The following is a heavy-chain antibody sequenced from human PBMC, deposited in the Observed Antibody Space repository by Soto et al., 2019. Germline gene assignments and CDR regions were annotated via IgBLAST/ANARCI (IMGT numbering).Heavy chain of an antibody. CDR3: ARAISGYVT. J-gene: IGHJ5*02. V-gene: IGHV1-3*04. CDR2: INTGNGNT. CDR1: GYTFSTYA. D-gene: IGHD5-12*01. Sequence: ASVKVSCKPSGYTFSTYAIHWVRQAPGQSIEWMGWINTGNGNTRYSQNFQGRVTLTRDTSASTAYMDLSSLRSEDTSIYYCARAISGYVTWGQGTLVTVSS.